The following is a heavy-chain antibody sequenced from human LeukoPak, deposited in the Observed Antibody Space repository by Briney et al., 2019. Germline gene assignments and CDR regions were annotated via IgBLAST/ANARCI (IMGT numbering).Heavy chain of an antibody. Sequence: GGSLRLSCAASGFTFSSYGMHWVRQAPGKGLEWVAVISYDGSNKYYADSVKGRFTISRDNSKNTLYLQMNSLRAEDTAVYYCAKDHDRYCSSTSCDYMDVWGKGTTVSVSS. CDR1: GFTFSSYG. D-gene: IGHD2-2*01. CDR3: AKDHDRYCSSTSCDYMDV. CDR2: ISYDGSNK. J-gene: IGHJ6*03. V-gene: IGHV3-30*18.